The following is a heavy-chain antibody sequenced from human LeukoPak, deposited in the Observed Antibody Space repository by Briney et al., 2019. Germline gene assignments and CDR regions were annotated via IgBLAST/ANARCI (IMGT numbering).Heavy chain of an antibody. CDR1: GGPISSYY. V-gene: IGHV4-59*01. CDR3: ARDEAAMVPFFDY. J-gene: IGHJ4*02. CDR2: IYYSGST. Sequence: SETLSLTCTVSGGPISSYYWSWIRQPPGKGLEWIGYIYYSGSTNYNPSLKSRVTISVDTSKNQFSLKLSSVTAADTAVYYCARDEAAMVPFFDYWGQGTLVTVSS. D-gene: IGHD3-10*01.